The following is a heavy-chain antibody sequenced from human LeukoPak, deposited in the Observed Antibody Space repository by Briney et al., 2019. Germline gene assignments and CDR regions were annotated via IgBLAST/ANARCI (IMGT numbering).Heavy chain of an antibody. J-gene: IGHJ5*02. Sequence: GASVKVSCKASGYTFTGYYMHWVRQAPGQGLEWMGWINPNSGGTNYAQKFQGRVTMTRDTSISTAYMELSRLRSDDTAVYYCADGDYYCSGDNCYFNWLDPWGQGTLVTVSS. CDR2: INPNSGGT. D-gene: IGHD2-15*01. V-gene: IGHV1-2*02. CDR3: ADGDYYCSGDNCYFNWLDP. CDR1: GYTFTGYY.